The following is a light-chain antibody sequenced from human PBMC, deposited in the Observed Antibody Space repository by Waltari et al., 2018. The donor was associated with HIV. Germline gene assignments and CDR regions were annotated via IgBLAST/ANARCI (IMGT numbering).Light chain of an antibody. Sequence: QSALTQPASVSGSPGQSITISCTGTSSDVGGYNYVSWYQQHPGKTPKLIIYEVSNRPSGVSNLLSGAKSGNTASLTISGLQAEDEADYYCSSYTSISSYVFGTGTKVTVL. CDR3: SSYTSISSYV. CDR1: SSDVGGYNY. V-gene: IGLV2-14*01. J-gene: IGLJ1*01. CDR2: EVS.